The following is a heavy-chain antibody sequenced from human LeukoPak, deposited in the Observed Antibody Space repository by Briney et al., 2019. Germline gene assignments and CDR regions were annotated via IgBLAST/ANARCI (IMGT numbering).Heavy chain of an antibody. CDR1: GGSISSYY. CDR3: ARSEWELRSFDI. J-gene: IGHJ3*02. CDR2: IYYSGST. D-gene: IGHD1-26*01. Sequence: SETLSLICTVSGGSISSYYWSWIRQPPGKGLEWIGYIYYSGSTNYNPSLKSRVTISVDTSKNQFSLKLSSVTAADTAVYYCARSEWELRSFDIWGQGTMVTVPS. V-gene: IGHV4-59*08.